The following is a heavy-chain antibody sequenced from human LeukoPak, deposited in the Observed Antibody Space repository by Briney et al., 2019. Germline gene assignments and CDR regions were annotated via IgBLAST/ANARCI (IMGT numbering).Heavy chain of an antibody. J-gene: IGHJ4*02. D-gene: IGHD3-22*01. CDR2: ISTSGRT. CDR3: ARDLDSSGYYHVVDS. CDR1: GFTFRSYA. Sequence: GGSLRLSCADSGFTFRSYAMSWVRQAPGKGLEWVSLISTSGRTHYAASVQRRFTIYRDNSKNTLSLHTNSLRAEDTAVYYCARDLDSSGYYHVVDSWGQGALVTVSS. V-gene: IGHV3-23*01.